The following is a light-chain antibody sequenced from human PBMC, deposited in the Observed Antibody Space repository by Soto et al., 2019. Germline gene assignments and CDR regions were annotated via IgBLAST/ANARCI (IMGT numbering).Light chain of an antibody. V-gene: IGKV3-20*01. CDR2: GAS. Sequence: EIVLTQSPGTLSLSPGERATLSCRASQSVSSSYLAWYQQKPGQAPRLLIYGASSRATGIPDRFSGSGTGTNFTLNISRLETEDFAVYYCQQYGSSPYTFGQGNKLEIK. J-gene: IGKJ2*01. CDR1: QSVSSSY. CDR3: QQYGSSPYT.